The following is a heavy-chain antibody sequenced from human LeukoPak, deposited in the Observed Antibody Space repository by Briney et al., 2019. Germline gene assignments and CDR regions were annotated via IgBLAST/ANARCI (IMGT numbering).Heavy chain of an antibody. D-gene: IGHD3-22*01. CDR1: GGSISGYY. CDR2: INHSGST. CDR3: ARSNYYYDSSGYWDY. V-gene: IGHV4-34*01. J-gene: IGHJ4*02. Sequence: SETLSLTCTVSGGSISGYYWSWVRQPPGKGLEWIGEINHSGSTNYNPSLKSRVTISVDTSKNQFSLKLSSVTAADTAVYYCARSNYYYDSSGYWDYWGQGTLVTVSS.